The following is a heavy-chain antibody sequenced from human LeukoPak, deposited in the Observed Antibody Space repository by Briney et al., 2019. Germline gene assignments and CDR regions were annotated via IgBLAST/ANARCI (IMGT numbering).Heavy chain of an antibody. V-gene: IGHV4-39*07. CDR1: GGSIISSSYY. CDR3: ARGKRSGLLRYFDWLPEILDY. D-gene: IGHD3-9*01. Sequence: PSETLSLTCTVSGGSIISSSYYGGWVRQPPGKGLEWIGRIYYSGKTDYNPSLKNRVTISVETSKNQFSLKLSSVTAADTAVYYCARGKRSGLLRYFDWLPEILDYWGQGTLVSVSS. J-gene: IGHJ4*02. CDR2: IYYSGKT.